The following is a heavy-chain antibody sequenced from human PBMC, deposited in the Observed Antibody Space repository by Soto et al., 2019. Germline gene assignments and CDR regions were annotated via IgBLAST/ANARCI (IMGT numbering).Heavy chain of an antibody. V-gene: IGHV3-30-3*01. CDR2: ISYDGSNK. CDR1: GFTFSSYA. Sequence: QVQLVESGGGVVQPGRSLRLSCAASGFTFSSYAMHWVRQAPGKGLEWVAVISYDGSNKYYADSVKGRFTISRDNSKNTLYVQMNSLRAEDTAVYYCARGRGESYWGQGTLVTVSS. D-gene: IGHD3-16*01. CDR3: ARGRGESY. J-gene: IGHJ4*02.